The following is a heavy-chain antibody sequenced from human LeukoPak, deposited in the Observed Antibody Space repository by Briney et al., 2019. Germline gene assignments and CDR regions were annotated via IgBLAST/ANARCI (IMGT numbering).Heavy chain of an antibody. CDR3: ARGLVGRGSSLDY. CDR1: GFTFSSHW. Sequence: PGGSLRLSCAASGFTFSSHWMHWARQAPGKGLVWVSRINTDGSTINYADSVKGRFTISRDNAKNTLYLQMNSLRAEDTAVYYCARGLVGRGSSLDYWGQGTPVTVSS. V-gene: IGHV3-74*01. J-gene: IGHJ4*02. CDR2: INTDGSTI. D-gene: IGHD1-26*01.